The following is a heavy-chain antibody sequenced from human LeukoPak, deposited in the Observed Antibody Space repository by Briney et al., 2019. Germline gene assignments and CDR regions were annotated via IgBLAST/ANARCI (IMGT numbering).Heavy chain of an antibody. D-gene: IGHD5-18*01. CDR3: ARDRGRSYGSFDY. CDR2: VYTDGTT. CDR1: GGSISSYY. J-gene: IGHJ4*02. Sequence: PSETLSLTCTVSGGSISSYYWSWIRQPAGKGLGWIGRVYTDGTTSYNPSLKSRVTMSVDTSKNQFSLNLNSVTAADTAMYYCARDRGRSYGSFDYWGQGTLVTVS. V-gene: IGHV4-4*07.